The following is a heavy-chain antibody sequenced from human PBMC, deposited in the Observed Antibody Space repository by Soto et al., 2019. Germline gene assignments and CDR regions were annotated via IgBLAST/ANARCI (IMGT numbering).Heavy chain of an antibody. CDR3: ARGRPWELYDY. J-gene: IGHJ4*02. CDR1: GGSTSPYY. CDR2: IDYSGGA. D-gene: IGHD1-7*01. V-gene: IGHV4-59*01. Sequence: QVQLQESGPGLVKASETLSLTCTVSGGSTSPYYWSWLRQPPGKGLEWIGFIDYSGGARYNPSLKSRVTMSLATSENQISLKLSSMTAAHTAVYFCARGRPWELYDYWGQGTLVTVSS.